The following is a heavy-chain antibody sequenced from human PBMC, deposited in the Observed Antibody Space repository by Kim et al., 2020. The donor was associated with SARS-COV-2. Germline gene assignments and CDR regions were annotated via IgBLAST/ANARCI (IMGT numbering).Heavy chain of an antibody. V-gene: IGHV7-4-1*02. D-gene: IGHD3-10*01. CDR3: ARDPGPQMVRGGTFSSGTDY. J-gene: IGHJ4*02. CDR2: INTNTGNP. Sequence: ASVKVSCKASGYTFTSYAMNWVRQAPGQGLEWMGWINTNTGNPTYAQGFTGRFVFSLDTSVSTAYLQISSLKAEDTAVYYCARDPGPQMVRGGTFSSGTDYWGQGTLVTVSS. CDR1: GYTFTSYA.